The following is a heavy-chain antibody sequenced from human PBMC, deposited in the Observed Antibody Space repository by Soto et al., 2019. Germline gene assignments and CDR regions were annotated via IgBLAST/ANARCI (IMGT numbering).Heavy chain of an antibody. CDR2: ISAYNGNT. CDR1: GYTFTSYC. D-gene: IGHD5-18*01. CDR3: ARVSVRGYSYVYYYYGMDV. V-gene: IGHV1-18*01. Sequence: GASVKVSCKASGYTFTSYCISWVRHAPGQGLEWMGWISAYNGNTNYAQKLQGRVTMTTDTSTSTAYMELRSLRSDDTAVYYCARVSVRGYSYVYYYYGMDVWGQGTTVTVSS. J-gene: IGHJ6*02.